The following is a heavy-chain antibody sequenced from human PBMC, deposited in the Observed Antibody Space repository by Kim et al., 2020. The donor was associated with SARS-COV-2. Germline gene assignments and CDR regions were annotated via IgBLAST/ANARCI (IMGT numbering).Heavy chain of an antibody. D-gene: IGHD6-19*01. CDR2: IYYSGRT. Sequence: SETLSLTCTVSGGSISSYYWSWIRQPPGKGLEWIGYIYYSGRTNYNPSLKSRVTKSVDTSKNQFSLKLSSVTAADTAGYYCARLRVAVAGIGSEYFDYWGQGTLVTVSP. CDR3: ARLRVAVAGIGSEYFDY. V-gene: IGHV4-59*08. CDR1: GGSISSYY. J-gene: IGHJ4*02.